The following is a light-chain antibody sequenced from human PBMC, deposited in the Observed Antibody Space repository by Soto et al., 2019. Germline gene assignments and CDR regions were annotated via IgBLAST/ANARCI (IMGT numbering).Light chain of an antibody. CDR2: GAS. Sequence: EIVVTQSPVTMSVSPGERATLACTASQRIGSNLAWYHQKPGQAPKRLIYGASTMATGTPYTFSGTGSATAFTLTISSLQSDDVAVYYCQQYYDWPQTFGQGTKVDIK. J-gene: IGKJ1*01. CDR3: QQYYDWPQT. CDR1: QRIGSN. V-gene: IGKV3-15*01.